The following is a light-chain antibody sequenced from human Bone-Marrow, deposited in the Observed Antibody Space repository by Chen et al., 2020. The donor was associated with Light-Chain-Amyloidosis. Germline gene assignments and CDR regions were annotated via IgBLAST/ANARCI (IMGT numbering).Light chain of an antibody. Sequence: QSALTQPASVAGSPGQSITIPCTRTSGDVGTYNYVSWYQQHPGKAPKVMIYAVSNRPSGVSNRFSGSKSGNTASMTISGLQAEDEAEYYCSSFTSSSYYVFGPGTKVTVL. CDR1: SGDVGTYNY. CDR3: SSFTSSSYYV. J-gene: IGLJ1*01. CDR2: AVS. V-gene: IGLV2-14*01.